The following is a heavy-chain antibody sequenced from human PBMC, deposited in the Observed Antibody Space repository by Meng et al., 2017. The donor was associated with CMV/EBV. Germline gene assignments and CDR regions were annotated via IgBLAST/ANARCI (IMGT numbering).Heavy chain of an antibody. CDR1: GFTFSSYA. CDR3: ARGAGPNDYGRS. V-gene: IGHV3-23*01. J-gene: IGHJ5*02. D-gene: IGHD4-17*01. CDR2: VTDSGGST. Sequence: GGSLRLSCAASGFTFSSYAMNWARQAPGKGLEWVSAVTDSGGSTYYADSVKGRFTISRDNSKNTLYLQMNSLRAEDSAVYYCARGAGPNDYGRSWGQGMLVTVSS.